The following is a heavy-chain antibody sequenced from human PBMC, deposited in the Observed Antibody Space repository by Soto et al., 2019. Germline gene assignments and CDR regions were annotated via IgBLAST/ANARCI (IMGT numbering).Heavy chain of an antibody. V-gene: IGHV1-18*01. CDR1: CYTLSSYG. J-gene: IGHJ6*02. CDR3: ARDPDCSSTSCFLYYYYYGMDV. Sequence: GASGKGSSKASCYTLSSYGIIWVGQAPGQRVEWMGWISAYNGNTNYAQKLQGRVTMTTDTSTSTAYMELRSLRPDDTAVYYCARDPDCSSTSCFLYYYYYGMDVWGQGTTVTVSS. D-gene: IGHD2-2*01. CDR2: ISAYNGNT.